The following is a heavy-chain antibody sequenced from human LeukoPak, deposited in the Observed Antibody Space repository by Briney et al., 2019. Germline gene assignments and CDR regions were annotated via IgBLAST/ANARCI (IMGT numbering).Heavy chain of an antibody. D-gene: IGHD3-9*01. CDR3: AARSVGDYDILTGYEYFDY. CDR2: IVVGSGNT. V-gene: IGHV1-58*02. Sequence: SVKVSCKASGFTFTSSAMQWVRQARGQRLEWIGWIVVGSGNTNYAQKFQERVTITRDMSTSTAYMELSSLRSEDTAVYYCAARSVGDYDILTGYEYFDYWGQGALVTVSS. CDR1: GFTFTSSA. J-gene: IGHJ4*02.